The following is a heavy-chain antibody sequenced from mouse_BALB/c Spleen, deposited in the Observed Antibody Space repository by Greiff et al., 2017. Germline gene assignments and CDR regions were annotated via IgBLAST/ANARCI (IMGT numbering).Heavy chain of an antibody. J-gene: IGHJ2*01. Sequence: EVQVVESGGGLVQPGGSLKLSCAASGFTFSSYTMSWVRQTPEKRLEWVAYISNGGGSTYYPDTVKGRFTISRDNAKNTLYLQMSSLKSEDTAMYYCARHPHIPDYYGSSYFDYWGQGTTLTVSS. CDR2: ISNGGGST. CDR1: GFTFSSYT. V-gene: IGHV5-12-2*01. CDR3: ARHPHIPDYYGSSYFDY. D-gene: IGHD1-1*01.